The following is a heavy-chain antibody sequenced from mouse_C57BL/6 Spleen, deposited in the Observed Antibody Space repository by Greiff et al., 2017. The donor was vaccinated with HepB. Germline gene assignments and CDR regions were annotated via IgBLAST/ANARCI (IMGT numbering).Heavy chain of an antibody. V-gene: IGHV14-1*01. Sequence: VQLQQSGAELVRPGASVKLSCTASGFNIKDYYMHWVKQRPEQGLEWIGRIDPEDGDTEYAPKFQGKATMTADTSSNTAYLQLSSLTSEDTAVYYWTHYYGSSSFAYWGQGTLVTVSA. CDR1: GFNIKDYY. CDR2: IDPEDGDT. J-gene: IGHJ3*01. CDR3: THYYGSSSFAY. D-gene: IGHD1-1*01.